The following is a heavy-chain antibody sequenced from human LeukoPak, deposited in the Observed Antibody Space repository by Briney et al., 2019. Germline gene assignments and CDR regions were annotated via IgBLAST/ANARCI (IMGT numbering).Heavy chain of an antibody. D-gene: IGHD6-13*01. CDR1: GYTFTSYY. V-gene: IGHV1-46*01. CDR2: INPSGGST. Sequence: ASVTVSCKASGYTFTSYYMHWVRQALGQGLEWMGIINPSGGSTSYAQKFQGRVTMTRDTSTSTVYMELSSLRSEDTAVYYCARVGPFSDEITAAPGVYYFDYWGQGTLGTVSS. CDR3: ARVGPFSDEITAAPGVYYFDY. J-gene: IGHJ4*02.